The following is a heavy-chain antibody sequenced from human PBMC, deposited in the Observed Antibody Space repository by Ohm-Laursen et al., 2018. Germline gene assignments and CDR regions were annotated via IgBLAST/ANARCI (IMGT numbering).Heavy chain of an antibody. CDR3: ARDPSWSYYGSGGYSFDY. CDR1: GYTFTTYG. Sequence: ASVKVSCKASGYTFTTYGINWVRQAPGQGLEWMGWISSYNGNTNYAQKLQGRVTMTTDTSTSTAYMELRSLRSDDTAVYYCARDPSWSYYGSGGYSFDYWGQGTLVTVSS. CDR2: ISSYNGNT. D-gene: IGHD3-22*01. V-gene: IGHV1-18*01. J-gene: IGHJ4*02.